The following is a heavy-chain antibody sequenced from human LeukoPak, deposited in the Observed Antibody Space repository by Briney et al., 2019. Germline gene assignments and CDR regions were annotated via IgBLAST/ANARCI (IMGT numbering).Heavy chain of an antibody. CDR1: GYTLTGYY. V-gene: IGHV1-2*02. Sequence: ASVKVSCKASGYTLTGYYMHWVRQAPGQGLEWMGWINPNSGGTNYAQKFQGRVTLTRETSIRTAYMELSRLRSDDTAVYYCARPIERITGAFDIWGQGTRVTVSS. D-gene: IGHD3-3*01. CDR2: INPNSGGT. CDR3: ARPIERITGAFDI. J-gene: IGHJ3*02.